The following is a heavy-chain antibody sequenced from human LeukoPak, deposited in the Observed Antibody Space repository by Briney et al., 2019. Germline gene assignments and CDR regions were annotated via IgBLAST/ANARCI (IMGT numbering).Heavy chain of an antibody. CDR3: ARGLHIVVVTVADAFDI. CDR1: GFTVSSNY. CDR2: IFSSGST. J-gene: IGHJ3*02. Sequence: PGGSLRLSCAASGFTVSSNYMSWVRQAPGKGLEWVSVIFSSGSTYYADSVKGRFTISRDNSKNTLYLQMNSLRAEDTAVYYCARGLHIVVVTVADAFDIWGQGTMVTVSS. D-gene: IGHD2-21*02. V-gene: IGHV3-66*03.